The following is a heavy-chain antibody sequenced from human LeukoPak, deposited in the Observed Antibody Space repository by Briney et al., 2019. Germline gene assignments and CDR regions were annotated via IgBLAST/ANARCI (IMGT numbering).Heavy chain of an antibody. D-gene: IGHD2-2*01. CDR2: ISGSGGST. CDR1: GFTFSSYA. V-gene: IGHV3-23*01. CDR3: AKRTPIVVVPAVYYYYYMDV. J-gene: IGHJ6*03. Sequence: PGGSLRLSCAASGFTFSSYAMSWVRQAPGKGLEWVSAISGSGGSTYYADSVKGRFTISRDNSKNTRYLQMNSLRAEDTAVYYCAKRTPIVVVPAVYYYYYMDVWGKGTTVTVSS.